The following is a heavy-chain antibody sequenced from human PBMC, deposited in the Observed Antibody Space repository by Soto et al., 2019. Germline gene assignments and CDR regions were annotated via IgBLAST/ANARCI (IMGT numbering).Heavy chain of an antibody. CDR3: VIFATRRRRRWRRSNWFAL. Sequence: CGFDFSRHAIRSACQSQEKGLKNVSAISSNGGSTYYADLGKGRFTISRDNSQNTLDLQMSSLRAEDTAVYYRVIFATRRRRRWRRSNWFALWRQ. J-gene: IGHJ5*02. CDR1: GFDFSRHA. V-gene: IGHV3-64D*06. D-gene: IGHD3-3*01. CDR2: ISSNGGST.